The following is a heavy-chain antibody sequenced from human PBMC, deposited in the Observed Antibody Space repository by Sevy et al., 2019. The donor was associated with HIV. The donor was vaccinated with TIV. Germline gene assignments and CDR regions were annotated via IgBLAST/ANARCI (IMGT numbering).Heavy chain of an antibody. Sequence: GESLKISCKASGYRFTSYWIGWVRQMPGKGLQWMGIIYPDDSDTRYSPSFQGQVIISADKSINTAYLQWSRLKASDTAMYFCARRSYDTNGYPQYFFDSWGQGTLVTFSS. D-gene: IGHD3-22*01. CDR2: IYPDDSDT. V-gene: IGHV5-51*01. CDR3: ARRSYDTNGYPQYFFDS. J-gene: IGHJ4*02. CDR1: GYRFTSYW.